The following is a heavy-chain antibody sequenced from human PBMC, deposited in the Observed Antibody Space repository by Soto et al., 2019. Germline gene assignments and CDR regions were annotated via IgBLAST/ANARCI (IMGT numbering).Heavy chain of an antibody. V-gene: IGHV4-30-2*01. CDR3: ARGITMVRGVIGRWFDP. CDR1: GGSISSGGYS. CDR2: IYHSGST. D-gene: IGHD3-10*01. Sequence: QLQLQESGSGLVKPSQTLSLTCAVSGGSISSGGYSWSWIRQPPGKGLEWIGYIYHSGSTYYNPSLKSRATKSVDRSKNQFSLKLSSVTAADTAVYYCARGITMVRGVIGRWFDPWGQGTLVTVSS. J-gene: IGHJ5*02.